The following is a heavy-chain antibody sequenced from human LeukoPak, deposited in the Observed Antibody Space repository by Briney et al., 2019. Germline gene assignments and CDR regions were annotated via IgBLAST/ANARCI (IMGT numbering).Heavy chain of an antibody. D-gene: IGHD2-8*01. V-gene: IGHV3-66*01. CDR1: GFTVRGNY. Sequence: GGSLRLSCAASGFTVRGNYMSWVRQAPRKGLDWVSAIYGGGGTYYADSVKDRFTISRDITKNTLYLQMNSLRAEDTAVYYCARGTSHDYGDYWGQGTLVTVSS. CDR2: IYGGGGT. J-gene: IGHJ4*02. CDR3: ARGTSHDYGDY.